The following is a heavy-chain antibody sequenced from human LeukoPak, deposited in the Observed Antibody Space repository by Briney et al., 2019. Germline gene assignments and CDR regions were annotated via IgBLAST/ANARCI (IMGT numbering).Heavy chain of an antibody. CDR1: GFTFSSHW. Sequence: GGSLRLCCAASGFTFSSHWMTWVRQAPGKGPEWVASINKDGSEQYYVDSVKGRFTISRDNAKNSLSLQVSSLRAEDTAVYYCTRGGATSSWYWFFWGQGTLVTVSS. J-gene: IGHJ4*02. V-gene: IGHV3-7*01. CDR3: TRGGATSSWYWFF. D-gene: IGHD6-13*01. CDR2: INKDGSEQ.